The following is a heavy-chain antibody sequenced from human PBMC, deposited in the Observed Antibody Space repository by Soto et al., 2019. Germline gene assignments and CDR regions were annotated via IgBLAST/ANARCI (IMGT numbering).Heavy chain of an antibody. CDR3: VRGDPGACSSTSCSDAFDL. V-gene: IGHV4-30-4*01. CDR1: GVSITSGDYY. Sequence: QVQLQESGPGLVKPSQTLSLTCTVSGVSITSGDYYWNWIRQPPGKGLEWIGSIYYSGRTYYSPSLKCRVSISLGTSMYQFSLKLSSVTAADTAVYYCVRGDPGACSSTSCSDAFDLWGRGAKVAVSS. CDR2: IYYSGRT. D-gene: IGHD2-2*01. J-gene: IGHJ3*01.